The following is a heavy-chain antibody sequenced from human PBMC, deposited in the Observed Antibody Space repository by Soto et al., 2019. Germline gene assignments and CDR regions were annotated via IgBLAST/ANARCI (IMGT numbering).Heavy chain of an antibody. CDR3: ARFRWTLSLEDSDDI. CDR2: IIPIFGTP. D-gene: IGHD1-1*01. Sequence: QVQLVQSGAEVKKPGSSVKVSCKGSGGTFNAHAISWVRQAPGQGLEWMGGIIPIFGTPNYAQKFQGRLTINADTSTTTAFLELSSLISDATAVYFFARFRWTLSLEDSDDIWCQGTMVT. J-gene: IGHJ4*02. V-gene: IGHV1-69*06. CDR1: GGTFNAHA.